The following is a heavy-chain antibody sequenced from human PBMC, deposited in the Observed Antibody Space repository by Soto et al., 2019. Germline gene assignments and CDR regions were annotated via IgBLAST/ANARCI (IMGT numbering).Heavy chain of an antibody. CDR2: ISGSGDST. Sequence: EVQLLESGGGLVQPGGSLRLSCAASEFTFSRYGMNWVRQAPGKGLEWISGISGSGDSTHYADFVKGRFTISRDNSDNTLYLQMNRLRAEDTALYYCAKQAPYSNSWYNFDIWGQGTLVTVSS. J-gene: IGHJ4*02. D-gene: IGHD2-2*02. V-gene: IGHV3-23*01. CDR3: AKQAPYSNSWYNFDI. CDR1: EFTFSRYG.